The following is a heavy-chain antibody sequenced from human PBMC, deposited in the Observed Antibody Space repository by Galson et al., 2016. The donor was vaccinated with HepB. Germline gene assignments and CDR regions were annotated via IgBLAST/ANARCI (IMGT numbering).Heavy chain of an antibody. Sequence: LRLSCAASGFTVSHNYMSWVRQAPGKGLEWVSLIYSGGSTSYADSVKGRFTISRDNSKNTLYLQMNNLRAEDTAVYYCATRRADISRGWGQGTLVTISS. CDR2: IYSGGST. CDR1: GFTVSHNY. CDR3: ATRRADISRG. J-gene: IGHJ4*02. D-gene: IGHD5-12*01. V-gene: IGHV3-66*01.